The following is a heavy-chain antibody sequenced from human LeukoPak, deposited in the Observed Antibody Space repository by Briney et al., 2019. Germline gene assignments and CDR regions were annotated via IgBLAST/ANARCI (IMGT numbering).Heavy chain of an antibody. Sequence: GASVKVSCKASGYTFTSYGISWVRQAPGQGLEWMGWISAYNGNTNYAQKLQGRVTMTTDTSTSTAYMELRGLRSDDTAVYYCAREMGGARLMYNGAFDIWGQGTMVTVSS. V-gene: IGHV1-18*01. D-gene: IGHD1-1*01. CDR1: GYTFTSYG. CDR3: AREMGGARLMYNGAFDI. CDR2: ISAYNGNT. J-gene: IGHJ3*02.